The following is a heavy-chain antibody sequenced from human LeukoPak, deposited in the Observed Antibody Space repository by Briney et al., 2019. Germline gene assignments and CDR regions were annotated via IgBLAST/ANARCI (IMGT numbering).Heavy chain of an antibody. CDR3: ARQDLAAAGPSFDY. D-gene: IGHD6-13*01. J-gene: IGHJ4*02. Sequence: SETLSLTCTVSGYSINSGHYWGWIRQPPGKGLEWIGNIYHSGSTFYNPSLKSRVTISVDRSKNQFSLKLSSVTAADTAVYYCARQDLAAAGPSFDYWGQGTLVTVSS. V-gene: IGHV4-38-2*02. CDR1: GYSINSGHY. CDR2: IYHSGST.